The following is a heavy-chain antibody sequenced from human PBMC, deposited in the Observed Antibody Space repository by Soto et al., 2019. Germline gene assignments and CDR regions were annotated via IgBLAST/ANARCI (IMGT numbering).Heavy chain of an antibody. V-gene: IGHV3-30*18. CDR1: GFRFSDYG. Sequence: QVQLAESGGGVVQPGRSLRLSCVGSGFRFSDYGMHWVRQAPGKGLEWVAMMSFDGTYNYYADSVKGRFIISRDNSKNTLYLQMNSLRAEDTAVYFCAKDRRDGEYNSVYDFWGQGTLVTVS. D-gene: IGHD4-17*01. CDR3: AKDRRDGEYNSVYDF. CDR2: MSFDGTYN. J-gene: IGHJ4*02.